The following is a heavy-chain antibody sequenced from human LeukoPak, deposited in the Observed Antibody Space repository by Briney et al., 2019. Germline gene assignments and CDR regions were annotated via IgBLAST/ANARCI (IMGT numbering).Heavy chain of an antibody. CDR3: AKDLDTAMVYYYYYGMDV. V-gene: IGHV3-30*18. J-gene: IGHJ6*02. Sequence: GGSLRLSCAASGFTFSSYWMSWVRQAPGKGLEWVAVISYDGSNKYYADSVKGRFTISRDNSKNTLYLQMNSLRAEDTAVYYCAKDLDTAMVYYYYYGMDVWGQGTTVTVSS. CDR2: ISYDGSNK. CDR1: GFTFSSYW. D-gene: IGHD5-18*01.